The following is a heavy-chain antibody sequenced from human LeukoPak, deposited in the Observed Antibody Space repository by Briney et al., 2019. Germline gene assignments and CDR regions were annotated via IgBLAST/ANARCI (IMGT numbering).Heavy chain of an antibody. CDR2: IIPILGIA. V-gene: IGHV1-69*04. CDR3: ARGYYYESSLDY. D-gene: IGHD3-22*01. CDR1: GGTFSSYA. Sequence: GSSVKVSCKASGGTFSSYAISWVRQAPGQGLEWMGRIIPILGIANYAQKFQGRVTITADKSTSTAYMELSSLRSEDTAVYYCARGYYYESSLDYWGQGTLVTVSS. J-gene: IGHJ4*02.